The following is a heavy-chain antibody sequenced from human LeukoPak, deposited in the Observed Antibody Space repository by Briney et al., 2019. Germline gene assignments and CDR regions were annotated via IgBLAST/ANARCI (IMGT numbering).Heavy chain of an antibody. V-gene: IGHV1-18*01. J-gene: IGHJ5*02. Sequence: ASVKVSCKASGYAFTSYGISWVRQAPGQGLEWMGWISAYNGNTNYAQKLQGRVTMTTDTSTSTAYMELRSLRSDDTAVYYCARAKASVRYCSGGSCYRNWFDPWGQGTPVTVSS. CDR2: ISAYNGNT. CDR3: ARAKASVRYCSGGSCYRNWFDP. CDR1: GYAFTSYG. D-gene: IGHD2-15*01.